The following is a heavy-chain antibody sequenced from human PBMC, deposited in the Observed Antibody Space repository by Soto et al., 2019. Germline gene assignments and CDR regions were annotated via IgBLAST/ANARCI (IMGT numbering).Heavy chain of an antibody. CDR1: GFTFTRYS. Sequence: GGSLRLSCSASGFTFTRYSMNWVRQAPGKGLEWVSSISSTTNYIYYADSVKGRFTISRDNAKNSLYLQMNSLRAEDTAVYYCARGSSSSWFDFDYWGQGTLVTVSS. J-gene: IGHJ4*02. CDR2: ISSTTNYI. CDR3: ARGSSSSWFDFDY. D-gene: IGHD6-13*01. V-gene: IGHV3-21*01.